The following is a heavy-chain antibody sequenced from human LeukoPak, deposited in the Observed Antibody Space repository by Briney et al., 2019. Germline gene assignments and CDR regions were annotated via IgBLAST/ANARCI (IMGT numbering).Heavy chain of an antibody. V-gene: IGHV4-38-2*02. J-gene: IGHJ4*02. CDR3: ARTPYYGYLKWNY. CDR2: IYHSGST. Sequence: SETLSLTCTVSGYSISSGYYWGWIRQPPGKGLDWIGSIYHSGSTYYNPSLKSRVTISVDTSKNQFSLKLSSVTAADTAVYYCARTPYYGYLKWNYWGQGTLVTVSS. CDR1: GYSISSGYY. D-gene: IGHD3-10*01.